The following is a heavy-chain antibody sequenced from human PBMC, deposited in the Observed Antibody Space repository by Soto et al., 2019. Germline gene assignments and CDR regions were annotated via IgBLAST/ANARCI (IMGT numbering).Heavy chain of an antibody. Sequence: ASVKVSCKASGYTFTSYGISWVRQAPGQGLEWMGWISAYNGNTNYAQKLQGRVTMTTDTSTSTAYMELRSLRSDDTAVYYCARQEGLRYCSGGSCYNFDYWGQGTLVTVS. D-gene: IGHD2-15*01. CDR1: GYTFTSYG. CDR3: ARQEGLRYCSGGSCYNFDY. CDR2: ISAYNGNT. J-gene: IGHJ4*02. V-gene: IGHV1-18*01.